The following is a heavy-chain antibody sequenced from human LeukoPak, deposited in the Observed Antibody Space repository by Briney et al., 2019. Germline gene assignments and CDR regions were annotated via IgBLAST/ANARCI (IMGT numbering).Heavy chain of an antibody. D-gene: IGHD3-10*01. CDR1: GGTFSSYA. V-gene: IGHV7-4-1*02. Sequence: ASVKVSCKASGGTFSSYAISWVRQAPGQGLEWMGWINTNTGNPTYAQGFTGRFVFSLDTSVSTAYLQISSLKAEDTAVYYCALEDYYGSGEWAYYMDVWGKGTTVTVSS. CDR3: ALEDYYGSGEWAYYMDV. CDR2: INTNTGNP. J-gene: IGHJ6*03.